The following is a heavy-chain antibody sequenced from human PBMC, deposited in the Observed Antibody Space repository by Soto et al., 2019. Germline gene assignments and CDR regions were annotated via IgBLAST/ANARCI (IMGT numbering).Heavy chain of an antibody. V-gene: IGHV4-4*02. Sequence: SETLSLTCAVSGGSISSSNWWSWVRQPPGKGLEWIGEIHHSGSTNYNPSLKSRVTISVDKSKNQFSPKLSSGTAADTAVYYCAREEYCANGICFRRGFDYWGRGTLVTVSS. CDR2: IHHSGST. J-gene: IGHJ4*02. D-gene: IGHD2-8*01. CDR1: GGSISSSNW. CDR3: AREEYCANGICFRRGFDY.